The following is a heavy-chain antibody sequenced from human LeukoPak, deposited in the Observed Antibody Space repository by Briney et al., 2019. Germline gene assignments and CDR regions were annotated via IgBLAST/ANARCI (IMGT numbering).Heavy chain of an antibody. Sequence: PGGSLRLSCAASGFTFSSYAMHWVRQAPGKGLEWVAVISYDGSNKYYADSVKGRFTISRDNSKNTLYLQMNSLRAEDTAVYYCAKDRHIVATIGPDYWGQGTLVTVSS. D-gene: IGHD5-12*01. CDR2: ISYDGSNK. J-gene: IGHJ4*02. CDR1: GFTFSSYA. V-gene: IGHV3-30-3*01. CDR3: AKDRHIVATIGPDY.